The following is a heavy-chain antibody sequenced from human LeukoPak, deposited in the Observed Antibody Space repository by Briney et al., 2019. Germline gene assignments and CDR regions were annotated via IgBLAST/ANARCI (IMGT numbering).Heavy chain of an antibody. CDR1: GGSISSYY. CDR3: ARFIAVAGDAFDI. J-gene: IGHJ3*02. V-gene: IGHV4-59*08. D-gene: IGHD6-19*01. CDR2: IYYSGST. Sequence: PSETLSLTCTVSGGSISSYYWSWIRQPPGKGLEWIGYIYYSGSTNYNPSLKSRVTISVDTSKNQFSLKLSSVTAADTAVYYCARFIAVAGDAFDIWGQGTMVTVSS.